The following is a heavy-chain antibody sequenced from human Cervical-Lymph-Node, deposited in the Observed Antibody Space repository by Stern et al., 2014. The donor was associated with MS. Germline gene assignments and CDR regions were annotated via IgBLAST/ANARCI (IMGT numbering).Heavy chain of an antibody. V-gene: IGHV7-4-1*02. D-gene: IGHD6-6*01. CDR3: ATWGSGSSPPLFY. J-gene: IGHJ4*02. CDR1: QYNLTTHA. Sequence: VQLVESGSELKKPGASVKVSCTASQYNLTTHAINWVRQAPGQGLEWMGLINTKTGNPTFAQGFTGRFVFSLDTSINTAYLQISSLKADDSAVYYCATWGSGSSPPLFYWGQGTLVTVSS. CDR2: INTKTGNP.